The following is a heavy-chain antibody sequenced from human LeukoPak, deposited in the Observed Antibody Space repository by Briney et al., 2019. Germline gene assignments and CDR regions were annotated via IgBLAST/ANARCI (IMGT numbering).Heavy chain of an antibody. V-gene: IGHV3-13*01. J-gene: IGHJ2*01. CDR2: IGTEGDT. CDR1: GFTLRNYD. CDR3: GRGRFVLVPSLERWYFDL. Sequence: GGSLRLSCTASGFTLRNYDMHWVRQTTQKGLEWVSGIGTEGDTFYPDAVKGRFTISRENAKNSFYLQMNSLRAGDMAVYYCGRGRFVLVPSLERWYFDLWGRGTLVTVSS. D-gene: IGHD2-8*02.